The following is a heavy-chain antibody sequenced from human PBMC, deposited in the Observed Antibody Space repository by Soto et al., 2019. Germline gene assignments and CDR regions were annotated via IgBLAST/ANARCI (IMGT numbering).Heavy chain of an antibody. Sequence: GVSLRLSCAAHGYTLSSDSMSCFRQAPGKGLEWVSAISGSGGSTYYADSVKGRFTISRDNSKNTLYLQMNSLRAEDTAVYYCANDYKWSYACYFDYWGQRTLVTVSS. J-gene: IGHJ4*02. CDR1: GYTLSSDS. CDR3: ANDYKWSYACYFDY. D-gene: IGHD1-7*01. CDR2: ISGSGGST. V-gene: IGHV3-23*01.